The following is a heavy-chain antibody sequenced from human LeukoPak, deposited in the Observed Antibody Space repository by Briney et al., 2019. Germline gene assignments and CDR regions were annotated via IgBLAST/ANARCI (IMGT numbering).Heavy chain of an antibody. D-gene: IGHD6-13*01. Sequence: GGSLRLSCAASGFIFRNYAMHWVRQAPGKGLEWVAVISYDGRNKYYADSVKGRFTISRDNSKNTLYLQMNSLRAEDTAVYYCAREDFCSSGNCFDPWGQGTLVTVSS. CDR1: GFIFRNYA. J-gene: IGHJ5*02. CDR2: ISYDGRNK. V-gene: IGHV3-30*04. CDR3: AREDFCSSGNCFDP.